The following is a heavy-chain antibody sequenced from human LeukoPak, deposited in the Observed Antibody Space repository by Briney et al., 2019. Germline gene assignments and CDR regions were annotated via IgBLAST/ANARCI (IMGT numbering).Heavy chain of an antibody. V-gene: IGHV7-4-1*02. D-gene: IGHD3-10*01. CDR1: GYAFTSYA. CDR3: ARGSIGAPHHFDY. CDR2: LNTNTGNP. J-gene: IGHJ4*02. Sequence: AWVKVSSKASGYAFTSYAMNWGRPAPGQGMGWMGWLNTNTGNPTYTQGFTGGFVFSLHTSVSTAYLQISSLKPEDTAVYYCARGSIGAPHHFDYWGQGTLVTVSS.